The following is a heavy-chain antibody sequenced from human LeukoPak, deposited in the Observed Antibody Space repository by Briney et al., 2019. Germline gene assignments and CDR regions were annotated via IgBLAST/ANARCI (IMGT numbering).Heavy chain of an antibody. Sequence: SETLSLTCTVSGGFISSYYWGWVRRPPGKGLEWIGYIHASRSNNYSPSLKSRISMSVDTSRKQISLKLGHVTAADTAVYYCARRNYHILTGYSDGGSYYYYYMDVWGKGTTVTVSS. CDR3: ARRNYHILTGYSDGGSYYYYYMDV. CDR1: GGFISSYY. CDR2: IHASRSN. V-gene: IGHV4-4*09. D-gene: IGHD3-9*01. J-gene: IGHJ6*03.